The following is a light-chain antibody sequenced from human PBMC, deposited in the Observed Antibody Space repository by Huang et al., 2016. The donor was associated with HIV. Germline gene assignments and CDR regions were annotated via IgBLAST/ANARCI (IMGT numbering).Light chain of an antibody. Sequence: EIVLTQSPGTLSLSPGERVTLSCRASQSVSNNYLAWFQQKSGQAPRLRIYAASIRATGVADRFSGSGSGTDFTLTINRLEPEDSAVYYCHQFGSSPRTFGQGTKVHIK. V-gene: IGKV3-20*01. J-gene: IGKJ1*01. CDR3: HQFGSSPRT. CDR1: QSVSNNY. CDR2: AAS.